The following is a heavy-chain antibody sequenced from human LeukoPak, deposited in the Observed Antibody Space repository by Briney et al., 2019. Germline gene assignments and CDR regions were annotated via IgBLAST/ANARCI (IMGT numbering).Heavy chain of an antibody. CDR1: GFTFSSYT. CDR2: ISSSSTYI. J-gene: IGHJ4*02. Sequence: GGSLRLSCAASGFTFSSYTMNWVRQAPGKGLEWVSSISSSSTYINYADSVKGRFTISRDNAKNSLYLQMNSLRAEDTAVYYCARDKVVGATYFDYWGQGTLVTVSS. D-gene: IGHD2-15*01. V-gene: IGHV3-21*01. CDR3: ARDKVVGATYFDY.